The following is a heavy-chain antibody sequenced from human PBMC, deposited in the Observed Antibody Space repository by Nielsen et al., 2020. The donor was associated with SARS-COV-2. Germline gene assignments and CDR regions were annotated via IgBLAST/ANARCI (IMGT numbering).Heavy chain of an antibody. D-gene: IGHD3-3*01. V-gene: IGHV4-34*01. CDR2: INHSGST. J-gene: IGHJ6*02. CDR3: ARQYHDFWSGYYIRYYYGMDV. CDR1: GGSFSGYY. Sequence: SETLSLTCAVYGGSFSGYYWSWIRQPPGKGLEWIGEINHSGSTNYNPSLKSRVTISVDTSKNQFSLKLSSVTAADTAVYYCARQYHDFWSGYYIRYYYGMDVWGQGTTVTVSS.